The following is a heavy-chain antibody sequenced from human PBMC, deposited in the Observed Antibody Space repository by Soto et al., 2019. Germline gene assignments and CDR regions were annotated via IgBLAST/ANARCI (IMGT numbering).Heavy chain of an antibody. J-gene: IGHJ5*02. CDR1: GFTFSTYA. V-gene: IGHV3-64*01. Sequence: GGALRLSCATSGFTFSTYAMHWVRQAPGKGLEYVSAISSNGRSTYYANSVKGRFTISRDNSKNTLYLQMNSLRAEDTAVYYCAKDSGKYSSWFDPWGQGTLVTVSS. D-gene: IGHD6-6*01. CDR3: AKDSGKYSSWFDP. CDR2: ISSNGRST.